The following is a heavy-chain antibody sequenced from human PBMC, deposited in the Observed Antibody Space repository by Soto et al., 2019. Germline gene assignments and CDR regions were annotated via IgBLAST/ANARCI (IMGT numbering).Heavy chain of an antibody. Sequence: VGSLRLSCAASGFTFSSYAMSWVRQAPGKGLEWVSAISGSGGSTYYADSVKGRFTISRGNSKNTLYLQMNSLRAEDTAVYYCAKFLDTAMVGFDYWGQGTLVTVSS. V-gene: IGHV3-23*01. CDR3: AKFLDTAMVGFDY. CDR1: GFTFSSYA. CDR2: ISGSGGST. D-gene: IGHD5-18*01. J-gene: IGHJ4*02.